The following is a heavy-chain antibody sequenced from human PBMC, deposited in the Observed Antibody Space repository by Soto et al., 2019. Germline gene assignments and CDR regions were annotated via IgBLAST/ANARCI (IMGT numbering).Heavy chain of an antibody. CDR2: IYHSGST. CDR3: ARGVVVDIVVVPAGTFDP. V-gene: IGHV4-38-2*02. Sequence: SETLSLTCTVSGYSISSGYYWGWIRQPPGKGLEWIGSIYHSGSTYYNPSLKSRVTISVDTSKNQFSLKLSSVTAADTAVYYCARGVVVDIVVVPAGTFDPWGQGTLVTVSS. J-gene: IGHJ5*02. D-gene: IGHD2-2*03. CDR1: GYSISSGYY.